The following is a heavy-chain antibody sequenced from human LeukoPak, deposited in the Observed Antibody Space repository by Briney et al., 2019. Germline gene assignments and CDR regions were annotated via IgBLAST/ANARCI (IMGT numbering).Heavy chain of an antibody. J-gene: IGHJ4*02. Sequence: PSETLSLTCAVSGGSISSSNWWSWVRQPPGKGLEWIGEIYHSGSTNYNPSLKSRVTISVDTSKNQFSLKLSSVTAADTAVYYCARGSHLDYYDSSGYYYDWGQGTLVTVSS. CDR2: IYHSGST. V-gene: IGHV4-4*02. CDR3: ARGSHLDYYDSSGYYYD. CDR1: GGSISSSNW. D-gene: IGHD3-22*01.